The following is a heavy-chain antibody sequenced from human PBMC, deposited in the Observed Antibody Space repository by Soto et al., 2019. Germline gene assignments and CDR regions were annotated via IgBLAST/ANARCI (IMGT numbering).Heavy chain of an antibody. CDR2: IYYSGST. CDR1: GGSISSYY. J-gene: IGHJ3*02. D-gene: IGHD3-16*02. CDR3: ARAGRDYDYVWGSYHRDAFDI. Sequence: SETLSLTCTVSGGSISSYYWSWIRQPPGKGLEWIGYIYYSGSTNYNPSLKSRVTISVDTSKNQFSLKLSSVTAADTAVYYCARAGRDYDYVWGSYHRDAFDIWGQGTMVTVSS. V-gene: IGHV4-59*01.